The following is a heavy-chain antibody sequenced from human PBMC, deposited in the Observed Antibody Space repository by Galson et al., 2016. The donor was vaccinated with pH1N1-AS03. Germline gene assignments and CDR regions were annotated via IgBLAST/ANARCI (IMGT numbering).Heavy chain of an antibody. J-gene: IGHJ4*02. Sequence: SVKVSCKASGYTFSNFGMSWVRQAPGQGLEWMGWISPQNGNTQYAQRLEGRVTMTTDTSTSTAYMELWSLTYDDTATYYCAHIPEVPLAANHYFDYWGQGTRVTVSS. CDR2: ISPQNGNT. V-gene: IGHV1-18*04. CDR1: GYTFSNFG. CDR3: AHIPEVPLAANHYFDY. D-gene: IGHD2-15*01.